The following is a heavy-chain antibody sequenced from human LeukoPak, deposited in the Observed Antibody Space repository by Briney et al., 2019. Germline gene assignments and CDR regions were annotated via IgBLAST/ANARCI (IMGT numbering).Heavy chain of an antibody. CDR3: ARRRYDSSGYYYFDY. Sequence: SETLSLTCTVSGGSISSSSYYWGWIRQPPGKGLEWIGSTYYSGSTYYNPSLKSRVTISVDTSKNQFSLKLSSVTAADTAVYYCARRRYDSSGYYYFDYWGQGTLVTVSS. J-gene: IGHJ4*02. V-gene: IGHV4-39*01. CDR1: GGSISSSSYY. CDR2: TYYSGST. D-gene: IGHD3-22*01.